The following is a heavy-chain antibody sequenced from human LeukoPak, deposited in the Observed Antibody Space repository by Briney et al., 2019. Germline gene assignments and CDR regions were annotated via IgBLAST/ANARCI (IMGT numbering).Heavy chain of an antibody. Sequence: GGSLRLSCAASGFTFSSCAMTWVRQAPGKGLEWVSGVKSGGDKTYYADSVKGRFTISRDNSKNTLFLQMDSLRAEDTAVYYCARDRSTTHFDYWGQGTLVTVSS. CDR2: VKSGGDKT. CDR3: ARDRSTTHFDY. V-gene: IGHV3-23*01. D-gene: IGHD5/OR15-5a*01. CDR1: GFTFSSCA. J-gene: IGHJ4*02.